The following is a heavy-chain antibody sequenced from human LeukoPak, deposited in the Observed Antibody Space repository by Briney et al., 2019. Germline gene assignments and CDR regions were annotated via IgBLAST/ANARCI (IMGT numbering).Heavy chain of an antibody. CDR3: ARSSRGYSYGYASYYYYGMDV. D-gene: IGHD5-18*01. J-gene: IGHJ6*02. V-gene: IGHV1-69*13. CDR2: IIPIFGTA. CDR1: EGTFSSYA. Sequence: ASVKVSCKASEGTFSSYAISWVRQAPGQGLEWMGGIIPIFGTANYAQKFQGRVTITADESTGTAYMELSSLRSEDTAVYYCARSSRGYSYGYASYYYYGMDVWGQGTTVTVSS.